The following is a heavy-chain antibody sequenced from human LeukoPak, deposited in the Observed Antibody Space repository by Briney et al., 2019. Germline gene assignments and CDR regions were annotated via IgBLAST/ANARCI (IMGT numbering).Heavy chain of an antibody. Sequence: ASVKVSCKASGYTFTSYGISWVRQAPGQGLEWMGWISAYNGNTNYAQKLQGRVTMTTDTSTSTAYMELRSLRSDDTAVYYCARGCSSTSCYARPVGMDLWGQGTTVTVSS. D-gene: IGHD2-2*01. V-gene: IGHV1-18*01. CDR2: ISAYNGNT. J-gene: IGHJ6*02. CDR3: ARGCSSTSCYARPVGMDL. CDR1: GYTFTSYG.